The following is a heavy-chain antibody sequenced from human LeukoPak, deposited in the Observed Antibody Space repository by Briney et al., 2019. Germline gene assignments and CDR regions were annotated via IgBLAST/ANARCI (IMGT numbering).Heavy chain of an antibody. CDR3: ASTYYNSAY. CDR1: GFSFSSYW. V-gene: IGHV3-7*01. J-gene: IGHJ4*02. CDR2: IQQDGSEK. Sequence: GGSLRLSCAASGFSFSSYWMSWVRQAPGKGLEWVANIQQDGSEKYYVDSVRGRFTISRDNAESSLYLQMNSLRAEDTAVYYCASTYYNSAYWGQGTLVTVSS. D-gene: IGHD5-24*01.